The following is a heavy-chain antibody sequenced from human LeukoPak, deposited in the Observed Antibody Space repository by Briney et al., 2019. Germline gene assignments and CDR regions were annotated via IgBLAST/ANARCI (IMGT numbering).Heavy chain of an antibody. V-gene: IGHV3-53*01. CDR1: GFTVSSNY. J-gene: IGHJ3*02. D-gene: IGHD1-26*01. CDR3: ARELREHGVFDI. Sequence: GGSLRLSCAASGFTVSSNYMSWVRQAPGKGLEWVSEIYSDASTYYAASVKGRFSISRDKSKNTVYLQMNSLRAGDTAVYYCARELREHGVFDIWGQGTMVTVSS. CDR2: IYSDAST.